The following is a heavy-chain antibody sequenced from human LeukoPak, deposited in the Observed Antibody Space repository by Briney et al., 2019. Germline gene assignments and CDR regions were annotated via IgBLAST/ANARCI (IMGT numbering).Heavy chain of an antibody. CDR2: IYYSGST. V-gene: IGHV4-59*01. Sequence: PETLSLTCGVSGGSISSSYWSWIRQPPGKGLEYIGNIYYSGSTNYNPSLKSRVTMSVDTSKNRFSLKLTSVTAADTAVYYCARYSGSYYFLDYWGQGTMVTVAP. D-gene: IGHD1-26*01. CDR3: ARYSGSYYFLDY. CDR1: GGSISSSY. J-gene: IGHJ4*02.